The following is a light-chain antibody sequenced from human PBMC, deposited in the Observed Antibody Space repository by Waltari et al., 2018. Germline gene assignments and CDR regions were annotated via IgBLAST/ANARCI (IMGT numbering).Light chain of an antibody. CDR3: QQYGSSGVT. V-gene: IGKV3-20*01. CDR1: QSVSSTY. Sequence: ETVLTQSPDTLSLSPGERATLPCRASQSVSSTYLAWYQQKPAQAPRLLIYGASNRATGIPDRFSGSGSGTDFTLTISRLEPEDFAVYYCQQYGSSGVTFGPGTKVHIK. CDR2: GAS. J-gene: IGKJ3*01.